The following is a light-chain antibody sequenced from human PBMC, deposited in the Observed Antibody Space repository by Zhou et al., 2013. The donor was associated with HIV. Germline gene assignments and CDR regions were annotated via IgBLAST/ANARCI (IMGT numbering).Light chain of an antibody. J-gene: IGKJ4*01. CDR2: KAS. CDR1: QSIGSW. CDR3: QQLYSYPLT. Sequence: DIQMTQFPSALSASVGHTVTITCRASQSIGSWLAWYQQKPGQVPKLLVYKASTLESGVPSRFSGTVSGTEFALTITSVQPDDFATYYCQQLYSYPLTFGGGTKVEIK. V-gene: IGKV1-5*03.